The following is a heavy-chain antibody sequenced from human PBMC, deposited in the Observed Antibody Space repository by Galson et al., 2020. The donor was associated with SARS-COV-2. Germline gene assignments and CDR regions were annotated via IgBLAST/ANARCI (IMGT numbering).Heavy chain of an antibody. CDR2: IKGDGST. CDR3: ARALGD. CDR1: GFNFNSYW. Sequence: GGSLRLSCAASGFNFNSYWMHWVRQAPGKGLVWVSRIKGDGSTNYADYVKGRFTISRDSAKNTLYLQMNSLGVEDTAVYYCARALGDWGQGTLVTVCS. D-gene: IGHD7-27*01. J-gene: IGHJ4*02. V-gene: IGHV3-74*01.